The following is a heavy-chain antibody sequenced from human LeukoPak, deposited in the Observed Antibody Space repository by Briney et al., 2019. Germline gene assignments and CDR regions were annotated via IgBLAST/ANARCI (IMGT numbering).Heavy chain of an antibody. Sequence: PGGSLRLSCAASGFTFDDYAMHWVRQAPGKGLEWVSGISWNSGSIGYADSVKGRFTISRDNAKNSLYLQMNSLRAEDTALYYCAKQGTTGTTFDYWGQGTLVTVSS. CDR2: ISWNSGSI. D-gene: IGHD1-1*01. J-gene: IGHJ4*02. CDR1: GFTFDDYA. V-gene: IGHV3-9*01. CDR3: AKQGTTGTTFDY.